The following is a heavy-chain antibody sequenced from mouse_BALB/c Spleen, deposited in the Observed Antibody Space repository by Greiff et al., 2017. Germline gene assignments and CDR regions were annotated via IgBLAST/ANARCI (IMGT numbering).Heavy chain of an antibody. CDR1: GYSITSDYA. V-gene: IGHV3-2*02. CDR3: ARYGLDWDGWFAY. Sequence: EVKLMESGPGLVKPSQSLSLTCTVTGYSITSDYAWNWIRQFPGNTLEWMGYISYSGSTSYNPSLKSRISITRDTSKNQFFLQLNSVTTEDTATYYCARYGLDWDGWFAYWGQGTLVTVSA. CDR2: ISYSGST. D-gene: IGHD4-1*01. J-gene: IGHJ3*01.